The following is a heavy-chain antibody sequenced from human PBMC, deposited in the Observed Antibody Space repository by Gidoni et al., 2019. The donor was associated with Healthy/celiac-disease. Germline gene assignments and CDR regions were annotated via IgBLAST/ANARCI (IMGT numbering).Heavy chain of an antibody. V-gene: IGHV4-39*07. J-gene: IGHJ4*02. CDR2: IYYSGST. D-gene: IGHD2-8*01. CDR1: GGSISSSSYY. Sequence: QLQLQESGPGLVKPSETLSLTCTVSGGSISSSSYYWGWIRQPPGKGLEWIGSIYYSGSTYYNPSLKSRVTISVDTSKNQFSLKLSSVTAADTAVYYCASINIVLMVNAIFNYWGQGTLVTVSS. CDR3: ASINIVLMVNAIFNY.